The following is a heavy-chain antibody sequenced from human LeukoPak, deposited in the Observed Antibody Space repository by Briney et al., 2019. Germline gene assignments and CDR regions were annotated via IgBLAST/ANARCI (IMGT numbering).Heavy chain of an antibody. CDR3: ARALAVARLGDFDY. Sequence: ASVKVSCTASGGTFSSYAISWVRQAPGQGLEWMGGIIPIFGTANYAQKFQGRVTITADESTSTAYMELSSLRSEDTAVYYCARALAVARLGDFDYWGQGTLVTVSS. V-gene: IGHV1-69*01. J-gene: IGHJ4*02. CDR2: IIPIFGTA. D-gene: IGHD6-19*01. CDR1: GGTFSSYA.